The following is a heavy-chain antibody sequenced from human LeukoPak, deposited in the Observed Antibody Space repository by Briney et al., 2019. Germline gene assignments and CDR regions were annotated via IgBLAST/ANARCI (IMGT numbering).Heavy chain of an antibody. D-gene: IGHD3-3*01. CDR2: IIPIFGTA. Sequence: GSSVKVSCKASGGTFSSYAISWVRQAPGQGLEWMGGIIPIFGTANYAQKFQGRVTITADESTSTAYMELSSLRSEDTAVYYCARELGENYDFWSGYYTLDYWGQGTLVTVSS. J-gene: IGHJ4*02. V-gene: IGHV1-69*01. CDR3: ARELGENYDFWSGYYTLDY. CDR1: GGTFSSYA.